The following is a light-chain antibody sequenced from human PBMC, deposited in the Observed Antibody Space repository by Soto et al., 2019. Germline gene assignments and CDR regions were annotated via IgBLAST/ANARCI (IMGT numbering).Light chain of an antibody. J-gene: IGLJ3*02. CDR3: SSSTTTTSLVV. CDR2: DVS. Sequence: QSALTQPASVSGSPGQSITISCTGTSSDIGDYNYVSWYQQYPGKVPKLVIYDVSHRPSGVSNRFSGSKSGNTASLTISGFQAEDEADYYCSSSTTTTSLVVFGGGTKLTVL. V-gene: IGLV2-14*01. CDR1: SSDIGDYNY.